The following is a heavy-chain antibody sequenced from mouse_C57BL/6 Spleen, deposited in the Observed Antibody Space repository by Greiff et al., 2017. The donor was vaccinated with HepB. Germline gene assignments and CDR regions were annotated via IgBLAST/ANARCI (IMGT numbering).Heavy chain of an antibody. CDR2: IDPEDGDT. V-gene: IGHV14-1*01. CDR3: TTDYGSIYYFDY. CDR1: GFNIKDYY. Sequence: VQLQQSGAELVRPGASVKLSCTASGFNIKDYYMHWVKQRPEQGLEWIGRIDPEDGDTESAPTFQGKATMTADTSSNPAYLQLSSLTSEDTAVDYVTTDYGSIYYFDYWGQVTTLTVSS. D-gene: IGHD1-1*01. J-gene: IGHJ2*01.